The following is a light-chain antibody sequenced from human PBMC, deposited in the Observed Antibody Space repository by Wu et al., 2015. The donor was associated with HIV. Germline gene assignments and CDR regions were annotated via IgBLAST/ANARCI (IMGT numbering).Light chain of an antibody. CDR3: QQGFSTPYT. J-gene: IGKJ2*01. CDR2: AAS. CDR1: RALYF. Sequence: SASIGDRVTVTCRQIRALYFLNWYQQKPGKAPKFLIYAASSLQGGVPSRFSGSGSGADFTLTISSLQPEDFATYYCQQGFSTPYTFGQGTKLEIK. V-gene: IGKV1-39*01.